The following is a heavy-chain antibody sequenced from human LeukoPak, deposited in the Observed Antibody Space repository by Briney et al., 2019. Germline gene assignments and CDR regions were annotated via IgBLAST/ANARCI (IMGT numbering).Heavy chain of an antibody. CDR2: ISSGDRA. V-gene: IGHV3-23*01. Sequence: GGSLRPSCAAAGFTFSIYATNSVRQAPGKWLESLAGISSGDRAFTAESVKGSFRISRDKYKDTMYLQMNSMRAEDTAVYYCAKDATASPYFHWFDNWGQGTQVIVSS. J-gene: IGHJ4*02. D-gene: IGHD3-9*01. CDR1: GFTFSIYA. CDR3: AKDATASPYFHWFDN.